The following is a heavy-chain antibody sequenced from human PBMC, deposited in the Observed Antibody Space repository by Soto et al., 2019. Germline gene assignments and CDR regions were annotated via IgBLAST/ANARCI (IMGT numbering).Heavy chain of an antibody. J-gene: IGHJ5*02. CDR2: TYYRSKWYN. D-gene: IGHD6-6*01. V-gene: IGHV6-1*01. CDR3: ARVDGQVAAHKWFDP. Sequence: SQTLILTCAISGDSIPSNSAAWNWIRQSPSRGLEWLGRTYYRSKWYNDYAVSVKSRITINPDTSKNQFSLQLNSVTPEDTAVYYCARVDGQVAAHKWFDPWGQGTLVTVSS. CDR1: GDSIPSNSAA.